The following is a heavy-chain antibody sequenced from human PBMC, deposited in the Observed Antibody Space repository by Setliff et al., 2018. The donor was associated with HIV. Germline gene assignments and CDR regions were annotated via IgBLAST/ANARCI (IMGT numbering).Heavy chain of an antibody. CDR2: ISAYNGNT. V-gene: IGHV1-18*04. CDR1: GYSFTDYY. Sequence: ASVKVSCKASGYSFTDYYIHWVRQAPGQGLEWMGWISAYNGNTNYAQKLQGRVTMTTDTSTSTAYMELRSLRSDDTAVYYCARVVVRGVTFIAEYFQHWGQGTLVTVS. CDR3: ARVVVRGVTFIAEYFQH. J-gene: IGHJ1*01. D-gene: IGHD3-10*01.